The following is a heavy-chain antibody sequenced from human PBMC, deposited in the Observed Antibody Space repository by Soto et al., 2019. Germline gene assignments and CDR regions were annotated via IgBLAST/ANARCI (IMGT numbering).Heavy chain of an antibody. V-gene: IGHV3-23*01. CDR3: AKRMSSVWSLDY. J-gene: IGHJ4*02. CDR1: GFTFSTYA. Sequence: EVQLLESGGGLVQPGGSLRLSCAASGFTFSTYAMNWVRQAPGKGLEWVSGISGSGDSTYYADSVKGLFTVSRDNSNNTLYLQMSSLSAEDSAVFYCAKRMSSVWSLDYLGQGSLITVSS. CDR2: ISGSGDST. D-gene: IGHD6-19*01.